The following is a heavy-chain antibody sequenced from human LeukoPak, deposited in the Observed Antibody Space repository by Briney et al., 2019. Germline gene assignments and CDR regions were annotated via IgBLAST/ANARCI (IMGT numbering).Heavy chain of an antibody. CDR1: GFTFSSYW. J-gene: IGHJ4*02. D-gene: IGHD1-26*01. V-gene: IGHV3-7*05. CDR2: IHQDGSEK. CDR3: ARARGGSNSDY. Sequence: GESLRLSCAASGFTFSSYWMRWVRPAPGKGLDWVASIHQDGSEKHYVDSVKGRFTISRDNAKNSLYLQMNSLRADDTAVYYCARARGGSNSDYWGQGTLVTVSS.